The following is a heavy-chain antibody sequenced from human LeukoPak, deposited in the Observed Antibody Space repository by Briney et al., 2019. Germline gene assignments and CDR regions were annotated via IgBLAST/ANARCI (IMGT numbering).Heavy chain of an antibody. V-gene: IGHV1-46*01. Sequence: ASVKVSCKASGYTFTSYYMHWVRQAPGQGLEWMGIINPSGGNTNYAQKLQGRVTMTTDTSTSTAYMELRSLRSDDTAVYYCAREAPSNYYYDSSGYYPIDYWGQGTLVTVSS. CDR2: INPSGGNT. D-gene: IGHD3-22*01. J-gene: IGHJ4*02. CDR3: AREAPSNYYYDSSGYYPIDY. CDR1: GYTFTSYY.